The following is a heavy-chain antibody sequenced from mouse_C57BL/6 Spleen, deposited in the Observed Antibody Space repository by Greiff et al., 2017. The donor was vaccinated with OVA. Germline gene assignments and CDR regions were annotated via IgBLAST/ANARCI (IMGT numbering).Heavy chain of an antibody. CDR2: ISSGGSYT. V-gene: IGHV5-6*01. J-gene: IGHJ1*03. CDR3: ARHVNYYGSTSYWYFDV. CDR1: GFTFSSYG. D-gene: IGHD1-1*01. Sequence: EVQRVESGGDLVKPGGSLKLSCAASGFTFSSYGMSWVRQTPDKRLEWVATISSGGSYTYYPDSVKGRFNISRANAKNTLYLQMRSLKSEDTAMSYCARHVNYYGSTSYWYFDVWGTGTTVTVSS.